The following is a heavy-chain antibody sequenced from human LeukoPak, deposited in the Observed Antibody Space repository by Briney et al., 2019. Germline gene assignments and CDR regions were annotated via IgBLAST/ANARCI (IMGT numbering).Heavy chain of an antibody. CDR3: TRDLRGDDL. D-gene: IGHD2-21*01. CDR1: GFTFSSYN. CDR2: IESDGRSI. J-gene: IGHJ5*02. Sequence: GGSLRLSCAASGFTFSSYNMNWVRQAPGKGLVWVSRIESDGRSIGYADSVKGRFTISRDNAKNTLYLQMNSLRAEDTAVYYCTRDLRGDDLWGQGTLVTVSS. V-gene: IGHV3-74*01.